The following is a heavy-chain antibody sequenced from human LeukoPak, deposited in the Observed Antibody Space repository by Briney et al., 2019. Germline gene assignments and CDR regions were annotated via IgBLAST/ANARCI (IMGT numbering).Heavy chain of an antibody. CDR3: ARETVVRGVHPFDY. Sequence: ASVKVSCKASGYTFTGYYMHWVRQAPGQGLEWMGWINPNSGGTNYAQKFQGRVTMTRDTSISTAYMELSRLRSDDTAVYYCARETVVRGVHPFDYWGQGTLVTVSS. CDR1: GYTFTGYY. J-gene: IGHJ4*02. V-gene: IGHV1-2*02. CDR2: INPNSGGT. D-gene: IGHD3-10*01.